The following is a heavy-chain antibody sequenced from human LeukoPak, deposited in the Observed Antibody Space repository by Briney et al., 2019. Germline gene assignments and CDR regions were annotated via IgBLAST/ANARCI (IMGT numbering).Heavy chain of an antibody. CDR2: IYYSGST. J-gene: IGHJ5*02. V-gene: IGHV4-59*01. CDR1: VGSIISYY. D-gene: IGHD5-18*01. CDR3: ARDSGYSYGYNWFDP. Sequence: ASESVSLTCTVSVGSIISYYCSWIRHPPWKGLEWIGYIYYSGSTNYNLSLKSRVTISVDTSKNQFSLKLSSVTAADTAVYYCARDSGYSYGYNWFDPWGQGTLVTVSS.